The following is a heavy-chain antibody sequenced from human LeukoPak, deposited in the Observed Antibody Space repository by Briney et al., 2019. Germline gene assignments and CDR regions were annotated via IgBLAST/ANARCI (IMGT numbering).Heavy chain of an antibody. CDR3: ARQAPLYGSGSYLTDFFDY. J-gene: IGHJ4*02. CDR2: IYYSGST. D-gene: IGHD3-10*01. Sequence: PSQTLSLTCTVSGGSISSGGYYWSWIRQPPGKGLEWIGYIYYSGSTNYNPSLKSRVTISVDTSKNQFSLKLSSVTAADTAVYYCARQAPLYGSGSYLTDFFDYWGQGTLVTVSS. CDR1: GGSISSGGYY. V-gene: IGHV4-61*08.